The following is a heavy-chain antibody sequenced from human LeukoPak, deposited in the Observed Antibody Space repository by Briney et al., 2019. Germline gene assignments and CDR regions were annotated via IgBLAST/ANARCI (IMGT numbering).Heavy chain of an antibody. CDR1: GGSVSSGSYY. J-gene: IGHJ2*01. CDR3: ARPDKRWNNYWYLDL. D-gene: IGHD1-1*01. Sequence: SETLSLTCIVSGGSVSSGSYYWSWIRQPPGKGLEWIGYIYNSGSTNYNPSLKSRVTISVDTSKNQFSLKLNSVTAADTAMYYCARPDKRWNNYWYLDLWGRGTLVTVSS. CDR2: IYNSGST. V-gene: IGHV4-61*01.